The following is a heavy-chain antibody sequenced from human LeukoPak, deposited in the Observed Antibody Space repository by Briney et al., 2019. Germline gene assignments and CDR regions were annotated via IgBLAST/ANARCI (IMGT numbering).Heavy chain of an antibody. CDR3: ATVPRIWSGYYTSEYFQH. J-gene: IGHJ1*01. V-gene: IGHV1-24*01. CDR1: GYTPTELS. D-gene: IGHD3-3*01. CDR2: FGPEDGET. Sequence: GASVKVSCKVSGYTPTELSMHWVRQAPGKGLEWMGGFGPEDGETIYAQKFQGRVTMTEDTSTDTAYMELSSLRSEDTAVYYCATVPRIWSGYYTSEYFQHWGQGTLVTVSS.